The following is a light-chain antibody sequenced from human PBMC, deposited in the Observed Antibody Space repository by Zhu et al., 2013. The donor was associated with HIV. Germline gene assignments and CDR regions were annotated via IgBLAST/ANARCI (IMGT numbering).Light chain of an antibody. CDR3: QQRSNWRKTRLT. CDR2: DAS. Sequence: DIVLTQSPGTLSLSPGEGATLSCRASRSVGSTFLAWYQQKPGQSPRLLIYDASTRATGIPARFSGSGSGTDFTLTISSLEPEDFAVYYCQQRSNWRKTRLTFGGGTKVEIK. CDR1: RSVGSTF. J-gene: IGKJ4*01. V-gene: IGKV3D-20*02.